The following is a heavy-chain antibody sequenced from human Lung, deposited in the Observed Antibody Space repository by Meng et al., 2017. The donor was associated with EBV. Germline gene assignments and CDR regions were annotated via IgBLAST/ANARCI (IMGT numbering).Heavy chain of an antibody. Sequence: GQGMVKPSRTPALAGDVSGGAIRNERGWRWVPQAPGMELEWIGEIYHSGRTNYKPPVKSRISMSVDKTQNHFSRMLSSVTAEDTVVYYWTTLYGDSVSWGQGTLVTVSS. CDR3: TTLYGDSVS. J-gene: IGHJ4*02. V-gene: IGHV4-4*02. CDR2: IYHSGRT. CDR1: GGAIRNERG. D-gene: IGHD4-17*01.